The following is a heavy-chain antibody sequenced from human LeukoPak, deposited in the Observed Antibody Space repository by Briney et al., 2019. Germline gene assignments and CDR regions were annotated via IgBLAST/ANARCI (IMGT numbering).Heavy chain of an antibody. Sequence: GGSLRLSCAASGFAFSSYEMNWVRQAPGKGLEWVSSISSSSSYIYYADSVKGRFTISRDNAKNSLYLQMNSLRAEDTAVYYCARADWDTAMIDYWGQGTLVTVSS. V-gene: IGHV3-21*01. J-gene: IGHJ4*02. CDR1: GFAFSSYE. CDR3: ARADWDTAMIDY. CDR2: ISSSSSYI. D-gene: IGHD5-18*01.